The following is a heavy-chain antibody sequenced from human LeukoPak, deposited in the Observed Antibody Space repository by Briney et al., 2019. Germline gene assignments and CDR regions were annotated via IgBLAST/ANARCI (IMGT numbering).Heavy chain of an antibody. D-gene: IGHD6-6*01. CDR2: IRYDGSNK. J-gene: IGHJ4*02. CDR1: GFTFSSYG. CDR3: AKWESSIAAVDY. Sequence: GGSLRLSCAASGFTFSSYGMHWVRQAPGKGLEWVAFIRYDGSNKYYADSVKGRFTISRDNSKNTLYLQMNSLRAEDTAVYYCAKWESSIAAVDYWGQGTLVTVSS. V-gene: IGHV3-30*02.